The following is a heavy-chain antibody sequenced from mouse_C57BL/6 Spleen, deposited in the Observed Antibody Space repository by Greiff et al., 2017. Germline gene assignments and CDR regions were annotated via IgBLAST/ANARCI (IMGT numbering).Heavy chain of an antibody. J-gene: IGHJ4*01. CDR2: IDPSDSDT. CDR3: ARSYYEYDDAMDY. CDR1: GYTFTSYW. D-gene: IGHD2-4*01. V-gene: IGHV1-52*01. Sequence: QVQLQQPGAELVRPGSSVKLSCKASGYTFTSYWMHWVKQRPIQGLEWIGNIDPSDSDTHYNQKFKDKATLTVDKSSSTAYMQLSSLTSEDSAVYYCARSYYEYDDAMDYWGQGTSVTVSS.